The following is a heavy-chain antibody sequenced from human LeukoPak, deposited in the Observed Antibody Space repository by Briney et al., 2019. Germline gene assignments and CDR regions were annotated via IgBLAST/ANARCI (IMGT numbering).Heavy chain of an antibody. CDR3: ARHGPSYYGSGSLDY. CDR2: IYPGDSDT. J-gene: IGHJ4*02. Sequence: GESLKISCKGSGYSFTSYWIGWVRQMPGKGLEWVGIIYPGDSDTRYSPSFQGQVTISADKSISTAYLQWSSLKASDTAMYYCARHGPSYYGSGSLDYWGQGTLVTVSS. CDR1: GYSFTSYW. D-gene: IGHD3-10*01. V-gene: IGHV5-51*01.